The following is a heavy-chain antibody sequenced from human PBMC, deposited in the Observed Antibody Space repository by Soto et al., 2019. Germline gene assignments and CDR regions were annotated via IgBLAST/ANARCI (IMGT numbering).Heavy chain of an antibody. CDR1: GFTFSTYA. J-gene: IGHJ6*02. V-gene: IGHV3-23*01. D-gene: IGHD3-16*01. CDR3: ARDSITRVSSDVPGMDV. CDR2: IGEGGFST. Sequence: GGSLRLSCAASGFTFSTYAMSWVRQAPGKGLEWVSVIGEGGFSTQYAASVKGRFTISRVNSKNMLYLQMNSLRSDDTAVYYCARDSITRVSSDVPGMDVWGQGTTVTVSS.